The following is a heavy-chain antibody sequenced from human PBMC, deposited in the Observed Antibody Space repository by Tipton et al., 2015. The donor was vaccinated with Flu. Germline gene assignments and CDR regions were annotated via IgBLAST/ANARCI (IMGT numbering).Heavy chain of an antibody. CDR2: INHSGST. Sequence: TLSLTCTVSGGSISSSSYYWGWIRQPPGKGLEWIGEINHSGSTNYNPSLKSRVTISVDTSKNQFSLKLSSVTAADTAVYYCAYSGYDLFAYDVWGKGTTVTVSS. J-gene: IGHJ6*04. V-gene: IGHV4-39*07. CDR1: GGSISSSSYY. D-gene: IGHD5-12*01. CDR3: AYSGYDLFAYDV.